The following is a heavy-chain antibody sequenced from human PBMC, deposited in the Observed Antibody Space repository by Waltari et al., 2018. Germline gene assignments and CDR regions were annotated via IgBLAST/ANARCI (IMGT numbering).Heavy chain of an antibody. CDR3: ARPPHSSSWFYFDY. V-gene: IGHV4-39*01. CDR1: GGSISSSSYY. J-gene: IGHJ4*02. D-gene: IGHD6-13*01. Sequence: QLQLQESGPGLVKPSETLSLTCTVSGGSISSSSYYWGWIRQPPGKGLEWIGSIYYSGSTDYNPSLKSRVTISVDTSKNQFSLKLSSVTAADTAVYYCARPPHSSSWFYFDYWGQGTLVTVSS. CDR2: IYYSGST.